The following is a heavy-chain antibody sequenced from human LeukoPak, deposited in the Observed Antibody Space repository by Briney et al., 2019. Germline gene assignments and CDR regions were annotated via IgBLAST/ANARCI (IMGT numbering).Heavy chain of an antibody. CDR1: GGSISSSN. V-gene: IGHV3-30*18. CDR3: AKELDREYYYDSSGHSGVDY. CDR2: ISYDGSNK. J-gene: IGHJ4*02. Sequence: LSLTCAVSGGSISSSNWWSWVRQPPGKGLEWVAVISYDGSNKYYADSVKGRFTISRDNSKNTLYLQMNSLRAEDTAVYYCAKELDREYYYDSSGHSGVDYWGQGTLVTVSS. D-gene: IGHD3-22*01.